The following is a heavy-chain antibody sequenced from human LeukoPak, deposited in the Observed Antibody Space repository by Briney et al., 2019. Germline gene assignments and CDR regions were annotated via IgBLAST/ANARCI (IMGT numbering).Heavy chain of an antibody. D-gene: IGHD6-6*01. V-gene: IGHV3-23*01. Sequence: PGGSLRLSCAASGFTFSSYAMSWVRQAPGKGLEWVSAISGSGGSTYYADSVKGRFTISRDNSKNTLYLQMNSLRAEDTAVYYCARRGRSSNYFDYWGQGTLVTVSS. CDR2: ISGSGGST. J-gene: IGHJ4*02. CDR1: GFTFSSYA. CDR3: ARRGRSSNYFDY.